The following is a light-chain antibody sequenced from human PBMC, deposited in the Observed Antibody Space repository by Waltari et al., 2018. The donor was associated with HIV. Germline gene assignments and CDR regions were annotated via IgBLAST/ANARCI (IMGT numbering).Light chain of an antibody. CDR3: GTWDSSLSGVV. CDR1: SSNIGNNY. J-gene: IGLJ2*01. Sequence: QSVLTQPPSVSAAPGPKVTISCSGSSSNIGNNYVSWSQQLPGTAPKLLIYNNDKRPSVIPDRFSGSKSDTSATLGITGLQAGDEADYYCGTWDSSLSGVVFGGGTKLTGL. CDR2: NND. V-gene: IGLV1-51*01.